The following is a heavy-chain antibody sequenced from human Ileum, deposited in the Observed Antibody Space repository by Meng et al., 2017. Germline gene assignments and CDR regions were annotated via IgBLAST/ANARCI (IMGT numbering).Heavy chain of an antibody. V-gene: IGHV4-61*01. D-gene: IGHD6-19*01. CDR2: TGST. J-gene: IGHJ2*01. CDR1: GCSVRNGNTY. CDR3: VRVPGRAVAGSGFGYFDL. Sequence: QFRLEVSGQGLVRLSESLSLPFTVSGCSVRNGNTYWSWIRQPPGRGLEWIASTGSTNYNPSLKSRVIILLDTSKNQLSLKLSPVTAADTAVYYCVRVPGRAVAGSGFGYFDLWGRGTLVTVSS.